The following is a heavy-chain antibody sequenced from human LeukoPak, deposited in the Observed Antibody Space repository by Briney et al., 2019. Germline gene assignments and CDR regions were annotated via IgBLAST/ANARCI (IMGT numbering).Heavy chain of an antibody. CDR1: GFTFSSYA. CDR3: ARGLFWGSYRSFDC. V-gene: IGHV3-23*01. Sequence: EGSLRLSCAASGFTFSSYAMNWVRQAPGKGLEWVSAISGSADITYYADSVKGRFTISRDNSKNTLYLQVNSLRAEDTAVYYCARGLFWGSYRSFDCWGQGTLVTVSS. CDR2: ISGSADIT. D-gene: IGHD3-16*02. J-gene: IGHJ4*02.